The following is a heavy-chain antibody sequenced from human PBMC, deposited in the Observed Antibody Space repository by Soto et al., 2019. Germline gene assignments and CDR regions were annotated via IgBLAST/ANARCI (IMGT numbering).Heavy chain of an antibody. Sequence: SETLSLTCTVSGGSISSYYWSWIRQPPGKGLEWIGYIYYSGSTNYNPSLKSRVTISVDTSKNQFSLKLSSVTAADTAVYYCATTTVTTFYGMDVWGQGTTVTVSS. CDR1: GGSISSYY. V-gene: IGHV4-59*01. D-gene: IGHD4-17*01. CDR3: ATTTVTTFYGMDV. J-gene: IGHJ6*02. CDR2: IYYSGST.